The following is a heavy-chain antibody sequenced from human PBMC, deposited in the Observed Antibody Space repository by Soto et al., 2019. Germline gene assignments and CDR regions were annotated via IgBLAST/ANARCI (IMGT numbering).Heavy chain of an antibody. CDR2: IKSKTDGGTT. CDR1: GFTFSNAW. J-gene: IGHJ6*02. CDR3: TTDHEDTLSYGMDV. V-gene: IGHV3-15*07. Sequence: PGGSLSLSCAASGFTFSNAWMNWVRQAPGKGLEWVGRIKSKTDGGTTDYAAPVKGRFTISRDDSKNTLYLQMNSLKTEDTAVYYCTTDHEDTLSYGMDVWGQGTTVTVSS.